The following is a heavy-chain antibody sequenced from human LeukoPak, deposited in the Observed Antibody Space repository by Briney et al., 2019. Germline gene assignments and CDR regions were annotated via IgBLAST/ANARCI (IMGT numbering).Heavy chain of an antibody. CDR1: GYTFTGYD. V-gene: IGHV1-8*03. Sequence: ASVKVSCKASGYTFTGYDINWVRQATGQGLEWMGWMNPNSGNTGYAQKFQGRVTITRNTSISTAYMELSSLRSEDTAVYYCARGSPAARLAEDYWGQGTLVTVSS. J-gene: IGHJ4*02. D-gene: IGHD6-6*01. CDR2: MNPNSGNT. CDR3: ARGSPAARLAEDY.